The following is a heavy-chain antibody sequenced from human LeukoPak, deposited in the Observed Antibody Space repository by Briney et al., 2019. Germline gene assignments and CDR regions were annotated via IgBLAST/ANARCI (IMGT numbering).Heavy chain of an antibody. CDR2: IKSKTDGGTT. D-gene: IGHD1-1*01. J-gene: IGHJ4*02. V-gene: IGHV3-15*01. CDR1: GFTFSIAW. CDR3: TTDHQLELKRKYSFDY. Sequence: GGSLRHSCAASGFTFSIAWMSWVRQAPGKGLEWVGRIKSKTDGGTTDYAAPVKGRFTISRDDTNNTLYLQVNSLKTEETDAYYCTTDHQLELKRKYSFDYWGQGTLVTVSS.